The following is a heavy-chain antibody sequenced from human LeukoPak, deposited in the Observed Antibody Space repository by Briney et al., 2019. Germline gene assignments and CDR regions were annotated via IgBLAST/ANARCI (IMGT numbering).Heavy chain of an antibody. V-gene: IGHV3-21*01. CDR2: ISSSSSYI. Sequence: PGGSLRLSCAASGVTFSSYSMNWVRQAPGKGLEWVSSISSSSSYIYSADSVKGRFTISRDDAKNSLYLQMNSLRAEDTAVYYCARDWSSVDYWGQGTLVTVSS. J-gene: IGHJ4*02. CDR1: GVTFSSYS. CDR3: ARDWSSVDY. D-gene: IGHD2-2*01.